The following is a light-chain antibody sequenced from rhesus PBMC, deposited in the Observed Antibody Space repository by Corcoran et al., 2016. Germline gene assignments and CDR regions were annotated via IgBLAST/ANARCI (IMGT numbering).Light chain of an antibody. Sequence: DIVMTQSPVTLSLSPGQRATLSCRASQSVSSNLAWYHQKPGQPPRLVIFDASNRATGIPDRVNGSGSGTDFTLHVNTLEAEDAGIYYCQQYLDWNTFGPGTKLDIK. V-gene: IGKV3-35*01. CDR3: QQYLDWNT. CDR2: DAS. J-gene: IGKJ3*01. CDR1: QSVSSN.